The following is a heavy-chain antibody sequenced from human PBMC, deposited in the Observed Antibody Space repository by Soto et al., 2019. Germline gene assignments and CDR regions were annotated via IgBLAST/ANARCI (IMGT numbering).Heavy chain of an antibody. CDR1: GGSISSYY. CDR2: IYYSGST. V-gene: IGHV4-59*01. Sequence: SETLSLTCTVSGGSISSYYWSWIRQPPGKGLEWIGYIYYSGSTNYNPSLKSRVTISVDTSKNQFSLKLSSVTAADTAVYYCARGNWGSSHFDYWGQGTLVTVSS. D-gene: IGHD3-16*01. J-gene: IGHJ4*02. CDR3: ARGNWGSSHFDY.